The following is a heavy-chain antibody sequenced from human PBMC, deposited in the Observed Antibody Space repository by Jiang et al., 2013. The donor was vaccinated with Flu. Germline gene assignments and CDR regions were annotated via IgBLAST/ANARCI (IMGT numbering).Heavy chain of an antibody. CDR1: FTGFY. J-gene: IGHJ4*02. CDR3: TIVPTPQYY. CDR2: INPNSGGT. V-gene: IGHV1-2*06. Sequence: FTGFYLHWVRQAPGQGLEWMGRINPNSGGTNYAQKFQGRVTMTRDTSISTAYMELNKLRSDDTAVYYCTIVPTPQYYCGQGTLVTVSS.